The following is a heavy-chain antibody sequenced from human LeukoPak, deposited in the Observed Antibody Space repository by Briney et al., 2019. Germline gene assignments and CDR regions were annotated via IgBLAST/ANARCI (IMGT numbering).Heavy chain of an antibody. CDR1: GFTFSSYA. D-gene: IGHD5-18*01. J-gene: IGHJ4*02. CDR3: AKDGGYSYGSPQDY. V-gene: IGHV3-23*01. CDR2: ISGSGGSP. Sequence: GGSLRLSCAASGFTFSSYAMSWVRQPPGKGPDWVSAISGSGGSPSYADSVKGRFTISRDNSKNTLYLQMNSLRAEDTAVYYCAKDGGYSYGSPQDYWGQGTLVTVSS.